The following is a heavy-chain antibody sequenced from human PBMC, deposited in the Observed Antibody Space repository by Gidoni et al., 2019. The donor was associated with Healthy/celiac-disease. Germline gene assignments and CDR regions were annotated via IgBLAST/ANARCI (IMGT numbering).Heavy chain of an antibody. Sequence: QVHLQESGPGLVKPSQTLSLTCTVSGCSISSGSYYWSWIRQPAGKGLEWIGRIYTSGSTNYNPSLKSRVTISVDTSKNQFSLKLSSVTAADTAVYYCARISPSYDSSGYSEDYWGQGTLVTVSS. CDR2: IYTSGST. D-gene: IGHD3-22*01. V-gene: IGHV4-61*02. J-gene: IGHJ4*02. CDR3: ARISPSYDSSGYSEDY. CDR1: GCSISSGSYY.